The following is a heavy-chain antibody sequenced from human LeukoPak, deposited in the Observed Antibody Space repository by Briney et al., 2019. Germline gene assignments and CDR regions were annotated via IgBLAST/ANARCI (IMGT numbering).Heavy chain of an antibody. CDR2: IGTASDT. Sequence: GGSLRLSCAASGFTFGSFDMHWVRQPTGQGLEWVSAIGTASDTYYPGSVEGRFTLSRDNAKNSLYLQMNSLTAGDTAVYYCARGPPRGKYYYMDVWGKGTTVTVSS. V-gene: IGHV3-13*01. J-gene: IGHJ6*03. CDR3: ARGPPRGKYYYMDV. D-gene: IGHD1-1*01. CDR1: GFTFGSFD.